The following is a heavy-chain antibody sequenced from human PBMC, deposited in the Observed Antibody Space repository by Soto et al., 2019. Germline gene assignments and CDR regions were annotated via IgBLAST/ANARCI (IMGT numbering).Heavy chain of an antibody. CDR3: ARYSGWYSYNWFDP. V-gene: IGHV3-33*03. CDR1: GFTFSGFG. D-gene: IGHD6-19*01. J-gene: IGHJ5*02. Sequence: GGSLRLSCAASGFTFSGFGMHWVRQAPGKGLEWVAGIWFDAREEYYADSVKGRFTISRDNAENSVYLQMSSLRGEDTAMDYCARYSGWYSYNWFDPWGQGTLVTVSP. CDR2: IWFDAREE.